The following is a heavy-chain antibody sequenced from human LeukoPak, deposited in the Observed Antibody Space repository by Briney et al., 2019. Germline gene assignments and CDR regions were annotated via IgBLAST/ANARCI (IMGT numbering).Heavy chain of an antibody. CDR3: ATLVRGYDSFDY. Sequence: SVKVCCKAAGSIFTCYVISWVREAAGQGLEWMGWISAYNGNTNYAQKLQGRVTMTTDTSTSTAYMELRSLRSDDTAVYDSATLVRGYDSFDYWGQGTLVTVSS. V-gene: IGHV1-18*04. D-gene: IGHD5-12*01. CDR1: GSIFTCYV. CDR2: ISAYNGNT. J-gene: IGHJ4*02.